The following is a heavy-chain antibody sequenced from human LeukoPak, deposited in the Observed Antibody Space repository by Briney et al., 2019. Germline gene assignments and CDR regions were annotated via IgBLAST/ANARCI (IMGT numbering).Heavy chain of an antibody. V-gene: IGHV5-51*01. CDR1: GYSFTSYW. D-gene: IGHD6-6*01. Sequence: GESLKISCKGSGYSFTSYWIGRVRQMPGKGLEWMGIIYPGDSDNRYSPSFQGQVTISVDKSISTAYLQWSSLKASDTAVYYCARRAYITSSDDYWGQGTLVTVSS. CDR3: ARRAYITSSDDY. CDR2: IYPGDSDN. J-gene: IGHJ4*02.